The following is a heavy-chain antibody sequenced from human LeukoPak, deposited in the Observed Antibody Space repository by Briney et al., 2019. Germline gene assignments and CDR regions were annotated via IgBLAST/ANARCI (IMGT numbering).Heavy chain of an antibody. CDR1: GFTVTNNY. CDR2: IYSDGGT. V-gene: IGHV3-53*01. J-gene: IGHJ4*02. D-gene: IGHD2-15*01. Sequence: GGSLRLSCAVSGFTVTNNYMSWVRQDPGKGLEYVSVIYSDGGTFYSESVKGRFTISRDYSKNTLYLQMNSLRADDTAVYYCARDSKGPAFWGQGTLVTVSS. CDR3: ARDSKGPAF.